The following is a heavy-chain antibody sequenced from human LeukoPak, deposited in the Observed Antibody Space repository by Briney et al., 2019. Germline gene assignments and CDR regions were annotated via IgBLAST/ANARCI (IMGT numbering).Heavy chain of an antibody. V-gene: IGHV4-59*01. Sequence: ASETLSLTCTVSDGSISSYFWSWIRQPPGKGLEWIGYIYYSGSTNYNPSLKSRVTISVDTSKNQFSLKLSSVTAADTAVYYCARRVSTYYDDSSGYPCNWFDPWGQGTLVTVSS. J-gene: IGHJ5*02. CDR3: ARRVSTYYDDSSGYPCNWFDP. CDR1: DGSISSYF. CDR2: IYYSGST. D-gene: IGHD3-22*01.